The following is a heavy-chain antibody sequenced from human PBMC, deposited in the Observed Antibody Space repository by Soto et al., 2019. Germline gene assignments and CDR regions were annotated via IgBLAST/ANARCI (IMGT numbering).Heavy chain of an antibody. D-gene: IGHD5-12*01. J-gene: IGHJ4*02. CDR2: ISYDGSNK. V-gene: IGHV3-30*18. CDR1: RFTFSNYG. Sequence: QVQLVESGGGVVQPGRSLRLSCAASRFTFSNYGMHWVRQTPGKGLGWVAVISYDGSNKYYADSVKGRFTISRDNSKNTLYLQMNSLRAEDTAVYYCVKGGYHYFDYWGQGTLVTVSS. CDR3: VKGGYHYFDY.